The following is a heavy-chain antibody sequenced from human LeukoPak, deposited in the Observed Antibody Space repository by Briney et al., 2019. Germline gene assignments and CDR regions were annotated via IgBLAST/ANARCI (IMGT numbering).Heavy chain of an antibody. J-gene: IGHJ5*02. CDR3: AKVIAARPA. D-gene: IGHD6-6*01. CDR1: GFTFRNYW. Sequence: GGSLRLSCATSGFTFRNYWMSWVRQAPGKGLQWVANIKQDGSQKYYVDSVKGRFTISRDNAKNSPYLQMDSLRAEDTAVYYCAKVIAARPAWGQGTLVTVSS. CDR2: IKQDGSQK. V-gene: IGHV3-7*05.